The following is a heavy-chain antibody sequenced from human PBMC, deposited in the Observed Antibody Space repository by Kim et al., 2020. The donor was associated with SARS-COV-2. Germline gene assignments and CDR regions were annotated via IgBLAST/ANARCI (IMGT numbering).Heavy chain of an antibody. V-gene: IGHV4-39*01. Sequence: TYYNPSLKSRVTISADTSKNQFSLKLSSVTAADTAVYYCARHGGWYGVDYWGQGTLVTVSS. CDR2: T. CDR3: ARHGGWYGVDY. J-gene: IGHJ4*02. D-gene: IGHD6-19*01.